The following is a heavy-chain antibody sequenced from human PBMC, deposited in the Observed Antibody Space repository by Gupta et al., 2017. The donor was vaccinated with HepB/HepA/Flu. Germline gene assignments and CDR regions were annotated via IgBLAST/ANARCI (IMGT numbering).Heavy chain of an antibody. D-gene: IGHD6-13*01. V-gene: IGHV3-7*01. Sequence: EVQLVESGGGLVQPGGSLRLSCAASGFPFSSYWMSWVRQAPGKGLEWVANIKQDGSEKYYVDSVKGRFTISRDNAKNSLYLQMNSLRAEDTAVYYCARDMGYSSSWGGPDYYGMDVWGQGTTVTVSS. J-gene: IGHJ6*02. CDR2: IKQDGSEK. CDR3: ARDMGYSSSWGGPDYYGMDV. CDR1: GFPFSSYW.